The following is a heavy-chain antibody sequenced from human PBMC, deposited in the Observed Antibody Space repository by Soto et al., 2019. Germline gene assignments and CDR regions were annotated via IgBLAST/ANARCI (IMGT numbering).Heavy chain of an antibody. Sequence: QVQLVQSGAEVMQPGSSVKVSCKPSGGTLTNFINYPINWVRQSPGQGLEWMGGSVPNIGTVNYEQQLQGRVTMTADESTGTVYMELSSLRSDDSALYYCARRNTAGFLRYFDNWGQGTLVTVSS. V-gene: IGHV1-69*01. J-gene: IGHJ4*02. CDR3: ARRNTAGFLRYFDN. CDR1: GGTLTNFINYP. CDR2: SVPNIGTV. D-gene: IGHD6-19*01.